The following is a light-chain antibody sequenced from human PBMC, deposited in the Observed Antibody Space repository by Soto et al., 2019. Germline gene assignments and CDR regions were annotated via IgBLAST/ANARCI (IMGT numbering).Light chain of an antibody. CDR3: HVWDSSSDHVV. V-gene: IGLV3-21*04. J-gene: IGLJ2*01. CDR1: NIGSKS. Sequence: SYELTQPPSVSVAPGKTAKITCWGNNIGSKSIHWYQQKPGQAPVLVIYHDSVRPSGIPERFSGSNSGNTATLTISSVEAGDEADYYCHVWDSSSDHVVFGGGTKVTVL. CDR2: HDS.